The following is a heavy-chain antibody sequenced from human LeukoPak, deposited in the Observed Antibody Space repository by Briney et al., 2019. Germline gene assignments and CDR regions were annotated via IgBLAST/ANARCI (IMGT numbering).Heavy chain of an antibody. J-gene: IGHJ3*02. CDR1: RFTFSSYS. CDR2: ISSSSSYI. CDR3: ARDNLAAAGDDNFDI. D-gene: IGHD6-13*01. Sequence: GGSLRLSCAASRFTFSSYSMNWVRQAPGKGLEWVSSISSSSSYIYYADSVKGRFTISRDNAKNSLYLQMNSLRAEDTAIYYCARDNLAAAGDDNFDIWGQGTMVTVSS. V-gene: IGHV3-21*01.